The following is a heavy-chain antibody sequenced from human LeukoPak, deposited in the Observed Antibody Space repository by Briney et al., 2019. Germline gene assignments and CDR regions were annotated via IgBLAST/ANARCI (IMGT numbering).Heavy chain of an antibody. CDR2: IRYDGSNK. Sequence: PGGSLRLSCAASGFTFSSYGVHWVRQAPGKGLEWVAFIRYDGSNKYYADSVKGRFTISRDNSKNTLYLQMNSLRAEDTAVYYCAKEGYDYVWGSYRYRYYYYYMDVWGKGTTVTVSS. CDR1: GFTFSSYG. V-gene: IGHV3-30*02. CDR3: AKEGYDYVWGSYRYRYYYYYMDV. D-gene: IGHD3-16*02. J-gene: IGHJ6*03.